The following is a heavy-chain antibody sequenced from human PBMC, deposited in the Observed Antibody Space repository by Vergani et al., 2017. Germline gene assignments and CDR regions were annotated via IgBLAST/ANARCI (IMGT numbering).Heavy chain of an antibody. Sequence: QAQLVESGGGVVQPGGSLRLSCAGSGFNFSNYGMHWVRQAPGTGVGWVAFIRYDGGKKYFADSVEGRFTISRDNSKNTLYLQMNSLRAEDTAVYYCTKDKSDRRFFIWYGGFDPWGQGTLVTVSS. V-gene: IGHV3-30*02. D-gene: IGHD3-10*01. CDR3: TKDKSDRRFFIWYGGFDP. CDR1: GFNFSNYG. CDR2: IRYDGGKK. J-gene: IGHJ5*02.